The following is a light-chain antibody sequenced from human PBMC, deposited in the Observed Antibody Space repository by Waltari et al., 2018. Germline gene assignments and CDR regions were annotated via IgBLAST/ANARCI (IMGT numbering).Light chain of an antibody. CDR3: LSRDTSSTRL. Sequence: SSELTQDPAVSVALGQTVRITCQGDRLRSYYASWYQQRPGQAPILVLYGQDNRPSGIPDRFSGSTSGNTASLTITGAQAEDEADYYCLSRDTSSTRLFGGGTRLTV. V-gene: IGLV3-19*01. J-gene: IGLJ2*01. CDR2: GQD. CDR1: RLRSYY.